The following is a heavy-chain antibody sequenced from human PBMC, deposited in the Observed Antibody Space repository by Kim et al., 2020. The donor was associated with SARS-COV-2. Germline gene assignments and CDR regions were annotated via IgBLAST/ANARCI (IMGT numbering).Heavy chain of an antibody. D-gene: IGHD2-2*01. J-gene: IGHJ4*02. V-gene: IGHV3-74*01. CDR3: TTVSMR. Sequence: NSAATTEDYADSVRGRFTISRDNTKRTLYLQMNSLRAEDLAVYYCTTVSMRWGQGTLVTVS. CDR2: NSAATTE.